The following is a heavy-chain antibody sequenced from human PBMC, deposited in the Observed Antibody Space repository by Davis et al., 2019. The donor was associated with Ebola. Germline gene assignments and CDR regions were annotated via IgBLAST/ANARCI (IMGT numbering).Heavy chain of an antibody. V-gene: IGHV3-7*01. CDR2: IKQDGSGK. D-gene: IGHD6-6*01. J-gene: IGHJ4*02. CDR1: GFTFSSYW. CDR3: ARVGRTAARDY. Sequence: GESLKISCAASGFTFSSYWMSWVRQAPGKGLAWVANIKQDGSGKYYVDSVKGRFTISRDNAKNSLYLQMNSLRAEDTAVYYCARVGRTAARDYWGQGTLVTVSS.